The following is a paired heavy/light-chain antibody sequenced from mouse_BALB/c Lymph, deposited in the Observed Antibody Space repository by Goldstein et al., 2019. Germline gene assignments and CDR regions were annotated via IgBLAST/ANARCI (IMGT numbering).Heavy chain of an antibody. CDR3: ARGGNGSSPRRYFDV. D-gene: IGHD1-1*01. V-gene: IGHV1-18*01. CDR2: INPNNGGT. CDR1: GYTFTEYT. Sequence: EVQLQQSGPELVKPGASVKISYKTSGYTFTEYTMHWVKQSHGKSLEWIGGINPNNGGTSYNQKFKGKATLTVDKSSSTAYMELRSLTSEDSAIYYCARGGNGSSPRRYFDVWGAGTTVTVSS. J-gene: IGHJ1*01.
Light chain of an antibody. V-gene: IGKV5-43*01. Sequence: DIVLTQSPATLSVTPGDSVSLSCRASQSISNNLHWYQQKSHESPRLLIKYASQSISGIPSRFSGSGSGTDFTLSINSVETEDFGMYFCQQSNTWPYTFGGGTKLDIK. CDR1: QSISNN. CDR3: QQSNTWPYT. J-gene: IGKJ2*01. CDR2: YAS.